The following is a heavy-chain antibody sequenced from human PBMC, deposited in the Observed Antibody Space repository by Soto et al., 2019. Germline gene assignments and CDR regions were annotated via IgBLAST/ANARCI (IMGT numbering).Heavy chain of an antibody. CDR3: ARGITIFGVVKGDYFDY. V-gene: IGHV4-39*01. D-gene: IGHD3-3*01. Sequence: SETLSLTCTVSGGSISSSSYYWGWIRQHPGKGLEWIGSIYYSWGTYYNPSLKSRVTISVDTSKNQFSLKLSSVTAADTAVYYCARGITIFGVVKGDYFDYWGKGTLVTVSS. CDR2: IYYSWGT. CDR1: GGSISSSSYY. J-gene: IGHJ4*02.